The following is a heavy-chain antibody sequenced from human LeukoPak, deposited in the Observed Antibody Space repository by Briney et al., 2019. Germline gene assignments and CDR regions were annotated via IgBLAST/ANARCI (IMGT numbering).Heavy chain of an antibody. CDR1: GGSISSYY. Sequence: SETLSLTCTVSGGSISSYYWSWIRQPPGKGLEWIGYIYYSGSTNYNPSLKSRVTISVDTSKNQFSLKLSSVTAADTAVYYCARGRYRGNLGDAFDIWGQGTMVTVSS. CDR2: IYYSGST. V-gene: IGHV4-59*01. CDR3: ARGRYRGNLGDAFDI. J-gene: IGHJ3*02. D-gene: IGHD1-1*01.